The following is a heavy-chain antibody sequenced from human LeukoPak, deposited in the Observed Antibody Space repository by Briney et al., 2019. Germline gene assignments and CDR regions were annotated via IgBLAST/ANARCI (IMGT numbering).Heavy chain of an antibody. D-gene: IGHD5-24*01. Sequence: PGGSLRLSCAASGFTVNSNYMSWVRQAPGKGLEWDSVIYSGGSTYYADSVKGRFTISRDNSKNTLYLQMNSLRAEDTAVYYCAREEVATLDYWGQGTLVTVSS. CDR3: AREEVATLDY. J-gene: IGHJ4*02. CDR2: IYSGGST. V-gene: IGHV3-53*05. CDR1: GFTVNSNY.